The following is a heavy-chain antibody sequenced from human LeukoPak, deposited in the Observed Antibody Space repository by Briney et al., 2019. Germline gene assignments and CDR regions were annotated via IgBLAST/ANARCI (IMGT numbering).Heavy chain of an antibody. CDR1: GFTVSSNS. CDR2: IYSDNT. CDR3: ARVLRYDNSGHDSFDI. J-gene: IGHJ3*02. D-gene: IGHD3-22*01. V-gene: IGHV3-53*01. Sequence: GGSLRLSCTVSGFTVSSNSMSWVRQAPGKGLEWVSFIYSDNTHYSDSVKGRFTISRDNAENSLYLQMNSLRAEDTAVYYCARVLRYDNSGHDSFDIWGQGTVVIVSS.